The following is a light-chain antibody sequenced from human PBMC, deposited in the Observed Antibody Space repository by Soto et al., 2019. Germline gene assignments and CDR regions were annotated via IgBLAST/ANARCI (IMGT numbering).Light chain of an antibody. CDR1: QTISSW. CDR2: KAS. CDR3: QQYNRYWT. J-gene: IGKJ1*01. Sequence: DIQMTQSPSTLSGSVGDRVTITFRASQTISSWLAWYQQKPGKAPKLLIYKASTLKSGVPSRFSGSGSGTEFTLTISSLLPDDFATYYCQQYNRYWTFGQGTKVDIK. V-gene: IGKV1-5*03.